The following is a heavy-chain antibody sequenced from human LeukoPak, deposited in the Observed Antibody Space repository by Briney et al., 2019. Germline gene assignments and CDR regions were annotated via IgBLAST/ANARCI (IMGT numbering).Heavy chain of an antibody. V-gene: IGHV3-33*08. CDR1: GFPFSSYG. D-gene: IGHD6-6*01. Sequence: PGRSLTLSCVVSGFPFSSYGMHWVRRAPGKGLEWVAVIWDGGSKKYYADSVKGRFTIFRDQSKNTVYLEMNSLRGEDTAVYYCATYSRSTPYYYYYMDVWGKGTTVAVSS. CDR3: ATYSRSTPYYYYYMDV. J-gene: IGHJ6*03. CDR2: IWDGGSKK.